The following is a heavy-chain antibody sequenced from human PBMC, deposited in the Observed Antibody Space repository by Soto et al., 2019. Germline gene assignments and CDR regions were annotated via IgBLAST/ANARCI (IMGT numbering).Heavy chain of an antibody. CDR2: ISSSSSYI. Sequence: PGGSLRLSCAASGFTFSSYSMNWVRQAPGKGLEWVSSISSSSSYIYYADSVKGRFTISRDNAKNSLYLQMNSLRAEDTAVYYCARGITMVRGVIIPFDYWGQGTLVTVSS. D-gene: IGHD3-10*01. J-gene: IGHJ4*02. CDR1: GFTFSSYS. V-gene: IGHV3-21*01. CDR3: ARGITMVRGVIIPFDY.